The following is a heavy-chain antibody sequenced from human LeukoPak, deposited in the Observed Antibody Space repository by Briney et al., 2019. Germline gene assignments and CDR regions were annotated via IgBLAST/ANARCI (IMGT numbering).Heavy chain of an antibody. Sequence: GGSLRLSCAASGFTFSNAWMSWVRQAPGKGLGWVSRIKSKTDGGTTDCAAPVKGRFTISRDDSKNTLYLQMNSLKTEDTAAYYCTTGGIAVAYWGQGTLVTVSS. J-gene: IGHJ4*02. V-gene: IGHV3-15*01. CDR3: TTGGIAVAY. CDR2: IKSKTDGGTT. CDR1: GFTFSNAW. D-gene: IGHD6-19*01.